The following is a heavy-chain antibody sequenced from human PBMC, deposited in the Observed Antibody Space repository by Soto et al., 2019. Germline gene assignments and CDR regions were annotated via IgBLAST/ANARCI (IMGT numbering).Heavy chain of an antibody. CDR3: ATQRFVDYYGMGV. CDR1: GYTFTSYG. D-gene: IGHD2-21*01. Sequence: QVQLVQSGAEVKKPGASVKVSCKASGYTFTSYGISWVRQTPGTGLEWMGWISASNGHTNYAQKLQGRVHMTTHNSASTAHLEGRSLGSDATAVYYGATQRFVDYYGMGVLGQGSTVTVCS. CDR2: ISASNGHT. V-gene: IGHV1-18*01. J-gene: IGHJ6*02.